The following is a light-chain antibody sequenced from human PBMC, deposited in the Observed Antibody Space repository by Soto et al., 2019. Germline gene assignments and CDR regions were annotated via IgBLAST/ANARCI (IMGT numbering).Light chain of an antibody. CDR2: EAT. V-gene: IGLV2-23*01. J-gene: IGLJ2*01. Sequence: QSALTQPASVSGSPGQSITISCTGTSSDVGNSNLVSWYQHHPDKPPKLVIYEATKRPSGVSSRFSGSKSGNTASLTISGLQAEDEADYYFCSYSTTTSMIFGGGTKLTVL. CDR1: SSDVGNSNL. CDR3: CSYSTTTSMI.